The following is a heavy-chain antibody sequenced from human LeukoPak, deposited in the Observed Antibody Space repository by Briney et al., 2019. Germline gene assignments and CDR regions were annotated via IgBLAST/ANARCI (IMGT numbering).Heavy chain of an antibody. D-gene: IGHD5-12*01. CDR3: ARELSGYDVMGGGWFDP. V-gene: IGHV4-59*01. CDR2: IYYSGST. CDR1: GGSISSYY. Sequence: PSETLSLTCTVSGGSISSYYWSWIRQPPGKGLEWIGYIYYSGSTNYNPSLKSRVTISVDTSKNQFSLKLSSVTAADTAVYYCARELSGYDVMGGGWFDPWGQGTLVTVSS. J-gene: IGHJ5*02.